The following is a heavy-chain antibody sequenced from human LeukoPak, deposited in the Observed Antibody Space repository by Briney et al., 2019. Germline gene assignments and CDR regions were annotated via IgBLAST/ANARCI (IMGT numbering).Heavy chain of an antibody. Sequence: GGSLRLSCSASGFTFSSYAMHWVRQAPGKGLEYVSAISPDGGNTYYADSVKGRFSISRDNSKDTLYLQMSSLRPEDTAVYYCVPKGTEGYWGQGTLVTVSS. CDR3: VPKGTEGY. J-gene: IGHJ4*02. V-gene: IGHV3-64D*06. CDR1: GFTFSSYA. CDR2: ISPDGGNT.